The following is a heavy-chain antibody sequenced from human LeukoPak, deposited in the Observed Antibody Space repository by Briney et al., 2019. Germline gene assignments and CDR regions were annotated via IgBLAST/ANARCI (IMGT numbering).Heavy chain of an antibody. CDR2: IIPILGIA. Sequence: ASVKVSCKASGGTFSSYTISWVRQAPGQGLEWMGRIIPILGIANYAQKFQGRVTITADKSTSTAYMELSSLRSEDTAVYYCARDRSGSPGSVFDIWGQGTMVAVSS. D-gene: IGHD1-26*01. CDR3: ARDRSGSPGSVFDI. V-gene: IGHV1-69*04. J-gene: IGHJ3*02. CDR1: GGTFSSYT.